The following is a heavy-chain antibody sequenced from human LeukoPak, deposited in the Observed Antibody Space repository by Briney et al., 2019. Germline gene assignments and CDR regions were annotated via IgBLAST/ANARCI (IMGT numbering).Heavy chain of an antibody. V-gene: IGHV4-30-4*01. J-gene: IGHJ4*02. D-gene: IGHD4-11*01. CDR2: IYHSGTT. CDR1: GASISSGGYY. CDR3: ARVAMTTDRRFDY. Sequence: KPSQTLSLTCTVSGASISSGGYYWSWIRQPPGKGLEWIGYIYHSGTTYYNPSLKSRVTISVDTPKNQFSLKLISVTAADTAVYFCARVAMTTDRRFDYWGQGTLVTVSS.